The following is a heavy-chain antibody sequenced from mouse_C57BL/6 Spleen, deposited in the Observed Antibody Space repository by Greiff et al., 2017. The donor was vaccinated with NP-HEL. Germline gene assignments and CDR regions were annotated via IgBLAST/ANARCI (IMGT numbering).Heavy chain of an antibody. CDR3: ARSTMVTTRAWFAY. J-gene: IGHJ3*01. CDR2: INPNYGTT. V-gene: IGHV1-39*01. Sequence: VQLQQSGPELVKPGASVKISCKASGYSFTDYNMNWVKQSNGKSLEWIGVINPNYGTTSYNEKFKGKATLTADKSSSTAYMELRSLTSEDSAVYFCARSTMVTTRAWFAYWGQGTLVTVSA. CDR1: GYSFTDYN. D-gene: IGHD2-2*01.